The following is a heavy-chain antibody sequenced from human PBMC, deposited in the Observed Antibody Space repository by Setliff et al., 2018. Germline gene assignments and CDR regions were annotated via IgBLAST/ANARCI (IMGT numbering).Heavy chain of an antibody. CDR2: IDPRDDFT. V-gene: IGHV1-69-2*01. Sequence: ASVKVSCKASGYSFSDFYMHWVRQVPGEGLEALGRIDPRDDFTVYAERFKDRLTITADTSTSTAYMELRSLRSDDTAVYYCARVPRLEWLLPTFDSWGQGTPVTVSS. D-gene: IGHD3-3*01. CDR1: GYSFSDFY. CDR3: ARVPRLEWLLPTFDS. J-gene: IGHJ4*02.